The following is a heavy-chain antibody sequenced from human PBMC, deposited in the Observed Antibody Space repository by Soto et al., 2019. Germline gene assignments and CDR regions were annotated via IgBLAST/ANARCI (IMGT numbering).Heavy chain of an antibody. CDR1: GFTFSSYG. D-gene: IGHD3-9*01. CDR3: ASARNILTGHHNLGPWYYGMDV. J-gene: IGHJ6*02. CDR2: IWYDGSNK. Sequence: QVQLVESGGGVVQPGRSLRLSCAASGFTFSSYGMHWVRQAPGRGLEWVAVIWYDGSNKYYADSVKGRFTISRDNSKNTLYLQMNSLRAEDTAVYYCASARNILTGHHNLGPWYYGMDVWGQGTTVTVSS. V-gene: IGHV3-33*01.